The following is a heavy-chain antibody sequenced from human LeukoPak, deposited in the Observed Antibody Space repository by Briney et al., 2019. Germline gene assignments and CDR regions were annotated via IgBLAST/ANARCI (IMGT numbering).Heavy chain of an antibody. CDR1: GFTFSSYG. Sequence: PGGSLRLSCAASGFTFSSYGMSWVRQAPGKGLEWVSAISGSGGSTYYADSVRGRCIISRDNSKNTLYLQMNSLRAEDTAVYYCAKSKEDCCGSFDPWGQGTLVAVSS. CDR3: AKSKEDCCGSFDP. J-gene: IGHJ5*02. D-gene: IGHD2-15*01. V-gene: IGHV3-23*01. CDR2: ISGSGGST.